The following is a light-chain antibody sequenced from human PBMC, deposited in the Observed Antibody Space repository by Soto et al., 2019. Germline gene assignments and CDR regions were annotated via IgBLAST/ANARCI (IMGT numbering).Light chain of an antibody. V-gene: IGKV1-39*01. CDR1: QSISSY. Sequence: DIQMTQSPSSLSASVGDRVTITCRASQSISSYLNWYQQKPGQPPKLLIYWASNREAGVPDRFSGGGSGTDFTLTISSLQAEDVAVYYCQQYYRAPYSFGQGTKLEIK. CDR3: QQYYRAPYS. CDR2: WAS. J-gene: IGKJ2*01.